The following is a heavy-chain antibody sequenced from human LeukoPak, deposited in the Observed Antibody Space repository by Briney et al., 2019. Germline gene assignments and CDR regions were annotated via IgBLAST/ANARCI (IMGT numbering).Heavy chain of an antibody. V-gene: IGHV4-61*02. J-gene: IGHJ4*02. CDR1: GGSISSGGYY. Sequence: SETLSLTCTVSGGSISSGGYYWSWIRQPAGTGLEWIGRIYTSGSTNYNPSLKSRVTMSVDTSKNQFSLKLSSVTAADTAVYYCARGLTVTQYYFDYWGQGTLVTVSS. D-gene: IGHD4-17*01. CDR3: ARGLTVTQYYFDY. CDR2: IYTSGST.